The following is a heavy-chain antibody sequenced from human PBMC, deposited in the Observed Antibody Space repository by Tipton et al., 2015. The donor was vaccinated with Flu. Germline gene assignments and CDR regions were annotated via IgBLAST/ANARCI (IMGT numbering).Heavy chain of an antibody. CDR1: GGSISSGSHY. J-gene: IGHJ3*02. V-gene: IGHV4-61*09. CDR3: ARTRSGNYLDDAFDI. Sequence: LRLSCTVSGGSISSGSHYWSWIRQPAGRGLEWIWQVYTTGSTRYSPSLQSRVIMSVDTAKNQFSLKLSSVTAADTAVYYCARTRSGNYLDDAFDIWGQGTMVTVSS. CDR2: VYTTGST. D-gene: IGHD1-26*01.